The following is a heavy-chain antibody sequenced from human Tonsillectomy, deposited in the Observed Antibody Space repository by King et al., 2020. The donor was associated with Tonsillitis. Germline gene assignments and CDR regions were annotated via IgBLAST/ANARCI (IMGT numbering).Heavy chain of an antibody. CDR2: IWYDGSNK. J-gene: IGHJ5*02. Sequence: VQLVESGGGVVQPGRSLRLSCAASGFTFSSYGMHWVRQAPGKGLEWVAVIWYDGSNKYYADSVKGRFTISRDNSKNTLYLQMNSLRAEDTAVYYCARGVLYSCSSTSCYFGWFDPWGHGTLVTVSS. CDR1: GFTFSSYG. D-gene: IGHD2-2*01. CDR3: ARGVLYSCSSTSCYFGWFDP. V-gene: IGHV3-33*01.